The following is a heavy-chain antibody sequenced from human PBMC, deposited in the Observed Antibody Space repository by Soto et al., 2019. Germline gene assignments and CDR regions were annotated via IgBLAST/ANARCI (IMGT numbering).Heavy chain of an antibody. D-gene: IGHD3-3*01. Sequence: ASVKVSCKASGYTFTSYDINWVRQATGQGLEWMGWMNPNSGNTGYAQKFQGRVTMTRNTSISTAYMELSSLRSEDTAVYYFARTITIFVVPTNPKNYYHRIDVWGQGTTVTVSS. J-gene: IGHJ6*02. CDR1: GYTFTSYD. CDR3: ARTITIFVVPTNPKNYYHRIDV. V-gene: IGHV1-8*01. CDR2: MNPNSGNT.